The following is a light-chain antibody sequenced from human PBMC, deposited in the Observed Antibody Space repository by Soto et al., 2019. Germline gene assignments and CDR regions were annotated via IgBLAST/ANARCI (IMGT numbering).Light chain of an antibody. V-gene: IGKV3-15*01. CDR3: QQYNNWWT. CDR2: GAS. Sequence: EIVMTQSPATLSVSPGERATLSCRASQSVSSNLAWYQKKPGQAPRLLIYGASTRATGIPTRFSGSGSGTEFTLTISSLQSEDFAVYYCQQYNNWWTFGQWTRVEIK. CDR1: QSVSSN. J-gene: IGKJ1*01.